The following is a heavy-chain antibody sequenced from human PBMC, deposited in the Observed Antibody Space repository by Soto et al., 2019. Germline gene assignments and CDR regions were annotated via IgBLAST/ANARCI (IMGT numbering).Heavy chain of an antibody. Sequence: GGSLRLSCAASGFIFKMYWMHWVRQSPGKGLVWISRIYNDGTYSDYADSVRGRFTISRDNVNDTLYLQMNNLRAEDSGLYYCTRGPRPISTGTGAYWGQGTQVT. CDR3: TRGPRPISTGTGAY. V-gene: IGHV3-74*01. CDR2: IYNDGTYS. D-gene: IGHD3-10*01. J-gene: IGHJ4*02. CDR1: GFIFKMYW.